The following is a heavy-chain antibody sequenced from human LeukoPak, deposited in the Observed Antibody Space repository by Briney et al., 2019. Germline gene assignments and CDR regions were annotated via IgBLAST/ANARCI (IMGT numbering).Heavy chain of an antibody. V-gene: IGHV4-4*09. CDR2: IYTSGST. Sequence: PSETLSLTCTVSGGSISSYYWSWIRQPPGKGLEWIGCIYTSGSTNYNSSLKSRVTISVDTSKNQFSLKLSSVTAADTAVYYCARDSGWSFDFWGQGTLVTVSS. CDR1: GGSISSYY. D-gene: IGHD6-19*01. CDR3: ARDSGWSFDF. J-gene: IGHJ4*02.